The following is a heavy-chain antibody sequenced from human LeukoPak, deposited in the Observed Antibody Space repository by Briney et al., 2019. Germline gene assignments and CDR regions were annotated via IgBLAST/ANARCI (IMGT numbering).Heavy chain of an antibody. CDR3: ARDMAGLYYFDY. Sequence: GSLRLSCSASGFTFSSYSMSWVRRAPGKGLEWVSYISSSSGTIHYADSVKGRFTISRDNAKNSLYLQMNSLRDEDTAVYYCARDMAGLYYFDYWGQGTLVTVSS. CDR1: GFTFSSYS. V-gene: IGHV3-48*02. D-gene: IGHD3-10*01. J-gene: IGHJ4*02. CDR2: ISSSSGTI.